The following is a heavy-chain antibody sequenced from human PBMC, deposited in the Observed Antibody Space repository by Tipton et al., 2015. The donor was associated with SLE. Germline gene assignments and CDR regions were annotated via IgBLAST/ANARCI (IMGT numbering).Heavy chain of an antibody. CDR2: IYSGGSGT. D-gene: IGHD3-16*02. CDR3: ATRSYHFDWYFDL. CDR1: GFTFSSYA. Sequence: SLRLSCAASGFTFSSYAMSWVRQAPGKGLEWVSVIYSGGSGTYYADSVKGRFTISRGNSKNTLYLQMNSLRAEDTAVYYCATRSYHFDWYFDLWGRGTLVTVSS. V-gene: IGHV3-23*03. J-gene: IGHJ2*01.